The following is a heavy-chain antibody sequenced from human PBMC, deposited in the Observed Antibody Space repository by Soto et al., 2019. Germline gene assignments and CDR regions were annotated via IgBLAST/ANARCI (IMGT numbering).Heavy chain of an antibody. Sequence: GGSLRLSCAASGFTFNSYGMHWVRQAPGKGLEWVVVISFDGRNTYYADSVKGRFTISRDNSKNTLYLQMTSLRDGDTAVYYCAREIKDKVMNHYYNGVDVWGQGTTVTVSS. J-gene: IGHJ6*02. CDR2: ISFDGRNT. D-gene: IGHD5-18*01. CDR3: AREIKDKVMNHYYNGVDV. V-gene: IGHV3-30*03. CDR1: GFTFNSYG.